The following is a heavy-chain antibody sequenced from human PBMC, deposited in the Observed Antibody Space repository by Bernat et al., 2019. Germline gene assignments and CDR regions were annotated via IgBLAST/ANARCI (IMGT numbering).Heavy chain of an antibody. D-gene: IGHD3-22*01. Sequence: EVQLVESGGGLVQPGGSLRLSCAASGFTFSSYSMNWVRQAPGKGLEWVSYISSSSSTIYYADSVKGRFTISRDNAKNSLYLQMNSLRAEDTAVYYCARDLFRDSSGYAPLGYWGQGTLVTVSS. V-gene: IGHV3-48*01. CDR2: ISSSSSTI. CDR1: GFTFSSYS. CDR3: ARDLFRDSSGYAPLGY. J-gene: IGHJ4*02.